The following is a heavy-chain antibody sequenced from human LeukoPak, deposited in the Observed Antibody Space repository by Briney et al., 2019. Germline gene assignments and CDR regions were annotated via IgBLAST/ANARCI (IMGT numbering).Heavy chain of an antibody. CDR3: ARVYGAAAGTHYYYYMDV. Sequence: GASVKVSCKASGYTFTSYGISWVRQAPGQGLEWMGWISAYNGNTNYAQKFQGRVTITADESTSTAYMELSSLRSEDTAVYYCARVYGAAAGTHYYYYMDVWGKGTTVTVSS. J-gene: IGHJ6*03. V-gene: IGHV1-18*01. CDR1: GYTFTSYG. CDR2: ISAYNGNT. D-gene: IGHD6-13*01.